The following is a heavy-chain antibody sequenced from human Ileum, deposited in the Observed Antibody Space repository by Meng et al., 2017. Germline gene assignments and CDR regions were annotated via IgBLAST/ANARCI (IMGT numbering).Heavy chain of an antibody. CDR1: GNSASCRCW. CDR3: VRNEGYSLGD. Sequence: QVQPGEAGPGLVQSSATLALTCAVSGNSASCRCWGRWAPQPPGKGLKWIGEISQESGRTNYNPSLKSRVTISLDKSKNQFSLNLNSVTAADTAVYYCVRNEGYSLGDWGQGTLVTVSS. V-gene: IGHV4-4*02. J-gene: IGHJ4*02. CDR2: ISQESGRT. D-gene: IGHD2-21*01.